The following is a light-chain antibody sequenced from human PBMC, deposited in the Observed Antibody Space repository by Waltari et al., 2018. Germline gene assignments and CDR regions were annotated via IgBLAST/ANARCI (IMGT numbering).Light chain of an antibody. J-gene: IGLJ3*02. CDR1: SSNLGNNV. Sequence: QSVLTQPPSASGTPGQSVTISCSGTSSNLGNNVVTCYQQVPGTAPKILIYRNDLRPSGVPDRFSASKSGTSASLAISGLQSEDEAEYYCASWDDSLNGHWVFGGGTKVTVL. CDR2: RND. CDR3: ASWDDSLNGHWV. V-gene: IGLV1-44*01.